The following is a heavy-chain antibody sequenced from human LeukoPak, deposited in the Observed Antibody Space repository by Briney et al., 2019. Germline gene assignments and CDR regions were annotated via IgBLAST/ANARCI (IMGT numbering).Heavy chain of an antibody. V-gene: IGHV3-48*01. J-gene: IGHJ4*02. CDR3: ARCSYDSSGYYSGAGARADY. CDR1: EFTFSTYS. CDR2: ISSSSSTI. D-gene: IGHD3-22*01. Sequence: QSGGSLRLSCSASEFTFSTYSMNWVRQAPGKGLEWVSYISSSSSTIYYAGSVKGRFTISRDNAKNSLYLQMNSLRAEDTAVYYCARCSYDSSGYYSGAGARADYWGQGTLVTVSS.